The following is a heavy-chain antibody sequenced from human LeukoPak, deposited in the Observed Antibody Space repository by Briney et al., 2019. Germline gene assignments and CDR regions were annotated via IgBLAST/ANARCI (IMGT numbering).Heavy chain of an antibody. Sequence: GSLRLSCAASGFTFSDYYMTWIRQPPGKGLEWIGEINHSGSTNYNPSLKSRVTISVDTSKNQFSLKLSSVTAADTAVYYCARVPFPSGSSLDYWGQGTLVTVSS. CDR1: GFTFSDYY. V-gene: IGHV4-34*01. CDR2: INHSGST. CDR3: ARVPFPSGSSLDY. J-gene: IGHJ4*02. D-gene: IGHD3-10*01.